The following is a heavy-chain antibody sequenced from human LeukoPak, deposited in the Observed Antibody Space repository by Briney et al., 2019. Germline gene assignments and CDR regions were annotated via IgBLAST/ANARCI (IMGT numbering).Heavy chain of an antibody. CDR1: EFAFGTYT. V-gene: IGHV3-48*02. Sequence: GVSLRLSWGAFEFAFGTYTMTWFRQAPGKGLGWVSYISTGSSTTYYADSVKGRFTISRDNVENSLYLQMNSLRDEDTAVYYCARVAAGYSVNYFDYWGQGTLVTVSS. CDR2: ISTGSSTT. J-gene: IGHJ4*02. D-gene: IGHD4-23*01. CDR3: ARVAAGYSVNYFDY.